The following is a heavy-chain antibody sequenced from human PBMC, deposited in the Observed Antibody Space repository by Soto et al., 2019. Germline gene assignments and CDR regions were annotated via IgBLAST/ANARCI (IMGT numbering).Heavy chain of an antibody. D-gene: IGHD1-26*01. CDR2: INPRSGST. J-gene: IGHJ6*02. CDR3: ARDPRGTVVGYYYYAMDV. V-gene: IGHV1-46*02. CDR1: GDTFNNHF. Sequence: QVNLVQSGAEVAKPGASVKVSCKASGDTFNNHFLHWVRLAPGQALEWMGMINPRSGSTTYSERLQDKVTITRDTSTTTVYIELSSRRSEDTATYYCARDPRGTVVGYYYYAMDVWGQGTTVTVSS.